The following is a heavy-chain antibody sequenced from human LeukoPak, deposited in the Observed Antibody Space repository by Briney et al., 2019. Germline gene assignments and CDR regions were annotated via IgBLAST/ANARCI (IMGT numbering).Heavy chain of an antibody. CDR2: ISSSGSTK. J-gene: IGHJ4*02. Sequence: GGSLRLSCAASGFTFSSYEMNWVRQAPGKGLEWVSYISSSGSTKYYADSVKCRFTISRDNAKNSLFLQMNSLRAEDTAVYYCAREAYDSSGYLGIDYWGQGTLVTVSS. D-gene: IGHD3-22*01. CDR3: AREAYDSSGYLGIDY. V-gene: IGHV3-48*03. CDR1: GFTFSSYE.